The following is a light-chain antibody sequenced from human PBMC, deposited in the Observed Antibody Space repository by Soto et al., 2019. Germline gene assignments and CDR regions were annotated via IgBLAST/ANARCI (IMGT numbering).Light chain of an antibody. CDR3: QQRSNWPPIT. J-gene: IGKJ5*01. V-gene: IGKV3D-20*02. Sequence: EIVVTQSPVTLSWSPGERATLACRASQSVSSSYLAWYQQKPGQAPRLLIYGASSRATGIPARFSGSGSGTDFTLTISSLEPEDFAVYYCQQRSNWPPITFGQGTRLEIK. CDR2: GAS. CDR1: QSVSSSY.